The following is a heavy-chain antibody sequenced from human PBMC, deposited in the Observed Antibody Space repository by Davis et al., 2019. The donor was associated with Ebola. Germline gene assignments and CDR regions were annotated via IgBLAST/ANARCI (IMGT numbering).Heavy chain of an antibody. Sequence: SETLSLTCAVSGASVSSGGYSWIWIRQPPGKGLEWIAYYYYTGSTYYCPSLRGRVTISVYPSTNLFSLKLTSVTAAETAVYFCARGNSYYDPSGYYAGPEAPDHWGQGTLVSVSS. CDR1: GASVSSGGYS. J-gene: IGHJ4*02. CDR3: ARGNSYYDPSGYYAGPEAPDH. D-gene: IGHD3-22*01. V-gene: IGHV4-30-4*07. CDR2: YYYTGST.